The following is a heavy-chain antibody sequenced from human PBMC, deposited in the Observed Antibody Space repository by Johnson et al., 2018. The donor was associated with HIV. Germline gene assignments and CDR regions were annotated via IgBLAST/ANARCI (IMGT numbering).Heavy chain of an antibody. CDR3: TTAVLGIVGPPV. Sequence: VQLVESGGGLVKPGGSLRLSCAASGFTFSSYGMHWVRQAPGQGLEWMAVISYDGSDKYYADSVKGRFTISRDNSKNTLYLQMNSLKTEDTAVYYCTTAVLGIVGPPVWGQGTMVTVSS. V-gene: IGHV3-30*03. D-gene: IGHD3-22*01. J-gene: IGHJ3*01. CDR2: ISYDGSDK. CDR1: GFTFSSYG.